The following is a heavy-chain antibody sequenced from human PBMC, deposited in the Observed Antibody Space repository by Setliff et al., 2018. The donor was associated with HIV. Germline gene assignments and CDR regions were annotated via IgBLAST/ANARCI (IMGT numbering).Heavy chain of an antibody. CDR2: IKGDGSEK. D-gene: IGHD2-2*01. CDR1: GFTFSTYW. J-gene: IGHJ1*01. CDR3: ATDFSISA. V-gene: IGHV3-7*01. Sequence: GGSLRLSCAASGFTFSTYWMIWVRQAPGKGLEWVAKIKGDGSEKYYVDSVKGRFTISRDNAKNSLYLQMNSLRAEDTAIYYCATDFSISAWGQGTLVTVSS.